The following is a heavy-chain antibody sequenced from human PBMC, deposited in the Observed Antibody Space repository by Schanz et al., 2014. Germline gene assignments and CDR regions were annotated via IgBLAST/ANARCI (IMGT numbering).Heavy chain of an antibody. D-gene: IGHD3-10*01. CDR2: ISSSSSYT. J-gene: IGHJ4*02. CDR3: AKDGIMVQGVIWERYFDS. V-gene: IGHV3-11*05. CDR1: GLTFSDYY. Sequence: QVQLVESGGGLVKPGGSLRLSCAASGLTFSDYYMSWIRQAPGKGLEWVSYISSSSSYTNYADLAGGRFTISRDDAKNSLFLEMNSLRAEDTALYYCAKDGIMVQGVIWERYFDSWGQGTLVTVSS.